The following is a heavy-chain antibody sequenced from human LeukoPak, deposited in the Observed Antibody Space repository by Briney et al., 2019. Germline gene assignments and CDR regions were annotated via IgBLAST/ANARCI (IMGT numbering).Heavy chain of an antibody. CDR2: INPNSGGT. J-gene: IGHJ4*02. CDR3: ARSTDIAVAGTWYY. D-gene: IGHD6-19*01. Sequence: ASVKVSCKASGYTFTAYYMHWVRHAPGQGLEWMGWINPNSGGTNYAQKFQGRVTMTRDTSISTAYMELSSLRSDDTAVFYCARSTDIAVAGTWYYWGQGTLVTVSS. CDR1: GYTFTAYY. V-gene: IGHV1-2*02.